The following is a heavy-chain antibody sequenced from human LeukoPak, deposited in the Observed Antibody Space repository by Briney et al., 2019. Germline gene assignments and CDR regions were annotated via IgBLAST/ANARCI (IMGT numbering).Heavy chain of an antibody. CDR3: ARVGLDNTGWHISWFDP. V-gene: IGHV3-48*03. CDR1: GFTFDDYA. J-gene: IGHJ5*02. Sequence: PGRSLRLSCAASGFTFDDYAMHWVRQAPGKGLEWISYITTNGASTYYANSVKGRFTISRDNAQNSLFLQMNSLRAEDTAIYYCARVGLDNTGWHISWFDPWGQGTLVTVSS. D-gene: IGHD6-19*01. CDR2: ITTNGAST.